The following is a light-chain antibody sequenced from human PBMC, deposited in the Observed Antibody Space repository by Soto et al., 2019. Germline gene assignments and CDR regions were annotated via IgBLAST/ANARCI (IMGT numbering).Light chain of an antibody. CDR1: QAIRND. Sequence: DIQMTQSPSSLSASVGDRVTITCRASQAIRNDVGWYQQKPGKDPKRLIYVASRLESGVPSRFIGSGFGTEFTLTISGLQPEGFATYYCLQHNNYPGTFGQGTMVEIK. V-gene: IGKV1-17*01. CDR3: LQHNNYPGT. CDR2: VAS. J-gene: IGKJ1*01.